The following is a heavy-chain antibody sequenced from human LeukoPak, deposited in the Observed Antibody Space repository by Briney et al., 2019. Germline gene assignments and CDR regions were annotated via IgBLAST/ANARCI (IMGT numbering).Heavy chain of an antibody. CDR1: GGSISSYY. J-gene: IGHJ6*03. Sequence: PSETLSLTCTVSGGSISSYYWSWIRQPPGKGLEWIGYIYYSGSTNYNPSLKSRVTISVDTSKNQFSLKLSSVTAADTAVYYCARDLRIAAAGTDYYYYYYMDVWGKGTTVTVSS. CDR3: ARDLRIAAAGTDYYYYYYMDV. V-gene: IGHV4-59*01. D-gene: IGHD6-13*01. CDR2: IYYSGST.